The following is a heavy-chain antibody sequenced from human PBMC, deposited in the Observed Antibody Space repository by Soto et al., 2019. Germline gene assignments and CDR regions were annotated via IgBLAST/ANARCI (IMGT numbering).Heavy chain of an antibody. J-gene: IGHJ6*03. Sequence: EVQLVESGGGLAKPGGSLRLSCAASEFSFSDYSMNWVRQAPGKGLEWVSSISGSSSYIYYTDSLKGRFTVSRDNANKSLYLQMNSLRAEDTAVYYCARSGADCSGIGCRNYSHYMDVWGKGTRVSVSS. CDR1: EFSFSDYS. D-gene: IGHD2-15*01. CDR2: ISGSSSYI. CDR3: ARSGADCSGIGCRNYSHYMDV. V-gene: IGHV3-21*01.